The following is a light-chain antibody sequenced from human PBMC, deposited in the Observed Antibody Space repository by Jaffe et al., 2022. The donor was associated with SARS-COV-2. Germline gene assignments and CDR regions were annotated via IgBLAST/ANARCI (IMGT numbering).Light chain of an antibody. CDR3: QQYDSYSPFT. CDR1: QSISSW. CDR2: KAS. V-gene: IGKV1-5*03. J-gene: IGKJ2*01. Sequence: DIQMTQSPSILSASVGDRVTITCRASQSISSWLAWYQQQPGKAPKLLIYKASNLKTGVPSRFSGSGSGTDFTLTISSLQPDDFATYYCQQYDSYSPFTFGHGTKLEIK.